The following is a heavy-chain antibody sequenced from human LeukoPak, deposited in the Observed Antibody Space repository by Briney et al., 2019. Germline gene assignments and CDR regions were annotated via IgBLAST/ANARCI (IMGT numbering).Heavy chain of an antibody. CDR2: IYTSGST. CDR1: GGSISSYY. Sequence: SETLSLTCTVSGGSISSYYWSWIRQPAGKGLEWIGRIYTSGSTNYNPSLKSRVTMSVDTSKNQFSLKLSSVTAADTAVYYCASGLMMATSTLPFDYWGQGTLVTVSS. D-gene: IGHD5-24*01. J-gene: IGHJ4*02. CDR3: ASGLMMATSTLPFDY. V-gene: IGHV4-4*07.